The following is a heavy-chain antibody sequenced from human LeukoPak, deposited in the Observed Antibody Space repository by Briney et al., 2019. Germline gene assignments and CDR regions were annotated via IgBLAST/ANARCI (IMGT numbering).Heavy chain of an antibody. V-gene: IGHV4-61*01. CDR3: ARVLIAAPGFDY. CDR2: IYYGGST. Sequence: SETLSLTCTVSGGAVSSGTYSWTWIRQPPGKGLEWIGYIYYGGSTNYNPSLKSRVTMSVDTSKNQLYLKLTSVTAADTAVYYCARVLIAAPGFDYWGQGTLVTVSS. CDR1: GGAVSSGTYS. D-gene: IGHD6-25*01. J-gene: IGHJ4*02.